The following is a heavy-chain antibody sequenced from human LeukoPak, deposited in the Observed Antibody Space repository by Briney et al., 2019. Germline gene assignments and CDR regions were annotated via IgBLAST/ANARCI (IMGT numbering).Heavy chain of an antibody. CDR2: ISSSSSYI. Sequence: GGSLRLSCAASGFTFSSYSMNWVRQAPGKGLEWVSSISSSSSYIYYADSVKGRFTISRDNSKNTLYLQMNSLRAEDTAVYYCARGSTSGYYGMDVWGQGTTVTVSS. J-gene: IGHJ6*02. D-gene: IGHD3-10*01. CDR1: GFTFSSYS. CDR3: ARGSTSGYYGMDV. V-gene: IGHV3-21*01.